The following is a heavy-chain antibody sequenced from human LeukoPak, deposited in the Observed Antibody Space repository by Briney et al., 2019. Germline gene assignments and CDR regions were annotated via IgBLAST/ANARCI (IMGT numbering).Heavy chain of an antibody. CDR2: IIPILGIA. V-gene: IGHV1-69*04. CDR1: GGTFSSYA. Sequence: SVKVSCKASGGTFSSYAISWVRQAPGQGLEWMGRIIPILGIANYAQKFQGRVTITADKSTSTAYMELSSLRSEDTAVYYCARLTTDSGWYGRGNFDYWGQGTLVTVSS. CDR3: ARLTTDSGWYGRGNFDY. D-gene: IGHD6-19*01. J-gene: IGHJ4*02.